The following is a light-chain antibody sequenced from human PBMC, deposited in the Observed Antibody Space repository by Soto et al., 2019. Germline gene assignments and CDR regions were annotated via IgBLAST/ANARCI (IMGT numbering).Light chain of an antibody. Sequence: QSVLNQPPSASGPPGPSGTISCTGTSSDIGGYNYGSWYHHHPGKDPKVIIFDVTKRPSEVPDRFSGAKSGNTASLTVSGLQAEDEADFCCRSYGGRDNPGVFGTGTKVHVL. J-gene: IGLJ1*01. CDR2: DVT. CDR3: RSYGGRDNPGV. V-gene: IGLV2-8*01. CDR1: SSDIGGYNY.